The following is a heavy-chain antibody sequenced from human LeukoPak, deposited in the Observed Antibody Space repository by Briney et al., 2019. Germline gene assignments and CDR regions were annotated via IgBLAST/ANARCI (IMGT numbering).Heavy chain of an antibody. CDR2: ISGSGGST. D-gene: IGHD6-19*01. J-gene: IGHJ4*02. CDR1: GFTFSSYA. CDR3: VKDGRQWLVSPGDY. V-gene: IGHV3-23*01. Sequence: GGSLRLSCAASGFTFSSYAMSWVRQAPGKGLEWVSAISGSGGSTYYADSVKGRFTISRDNSKNTLYLQMNSLRAEGTAVYYCVKDGRQWLVSPGDYWGQGTLVTVSS.